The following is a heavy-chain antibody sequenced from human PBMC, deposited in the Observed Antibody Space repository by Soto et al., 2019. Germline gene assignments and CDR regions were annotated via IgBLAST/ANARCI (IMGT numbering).Heavy chain of an antibody. CDR2: IKPDGSST. J-gene: IGHJ4*02. Sequence: GGSLRLSCAASGFNFSSYWMHWVRQAPGEGLVWVSYIKPDGSSTYYADSVKGRFTISRDNSKNTLYLQMNSLRAEDTAVYYCARANSSSWYWGLDYWGRGTLVTVSS. V-gene: IGHV3-74*01. CDR3: ARANSSSWYWGLDY. D-gene: IGHD6-13*01. CDR1: GFNFSSYW.